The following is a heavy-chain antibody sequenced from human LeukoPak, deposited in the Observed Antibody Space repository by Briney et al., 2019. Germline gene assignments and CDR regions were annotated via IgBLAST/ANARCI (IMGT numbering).Heavy chain of an antibody. CDR3: ARRGGTATGD. V-gene: IGHV4-39*07. J-gene: IGHJ4*02. Sequence: SETLSLTCSVSGDSISSSGYYWGWIRQPPGKGLEWIGEIYHSGSANYNPSLKSRVTISVDKSKNQFSLNLNSVTAADTAVYYCARRGGTATGDWGQGTLVTVSS. CDR1: GDSISSSGYY. D-gene: IGHD5-18*01. CDR2: IYHSGSA.